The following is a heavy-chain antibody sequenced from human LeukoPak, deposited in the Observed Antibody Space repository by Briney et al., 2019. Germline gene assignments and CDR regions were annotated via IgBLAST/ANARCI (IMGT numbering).Heavy chain of an antibody. D-gene: IGHD5-18*01. Sequence: GRSLRLSCAASGFTFSSYGMHWVRQTPGKGLEWVAVISYDGSNKYYADSVKGRFTISRDNSKNTLYLQMNSLRAEDTAVYYCAKGDFTHRAIQLWLAYFDYWGQGTLVTVSS. J-gene: IGHJ4*02. V-gene: IGHV3-30*18. CDR3: AKGDFTHRAIQLWLAYFDY. CDR1: GFTFSSYG. CDR2: ISYDGSNK.